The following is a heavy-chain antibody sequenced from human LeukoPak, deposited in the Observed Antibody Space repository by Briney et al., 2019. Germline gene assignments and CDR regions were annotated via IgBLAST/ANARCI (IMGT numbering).Heavy chain of an antibody. D-gene: IGHD3-3*01. CDR1: GFTFGDYA. V-gene: IGHV3-49*04. J-gene: IGHJ4*02. CDR2: IRSKAYGGTT. Sequence: GGSLRLSCTASGFTFGDYAMSWVRQAPGKGLEWVGFIRSKAYGGTTEYAASVKGRFTISRDDSKSIAYLQMNSLKTEDTAVYYCTRVHITNFGVARDYWGQGTLVTVSS. CDR3: TRVHITNFGVARDY.